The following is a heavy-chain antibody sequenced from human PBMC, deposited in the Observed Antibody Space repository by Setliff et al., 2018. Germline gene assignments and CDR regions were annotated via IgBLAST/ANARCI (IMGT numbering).Heavy chain of an antibody. CDR3: ARAHTWSLPNDNSGYPGWFDP. J-gene: IGHJ5*02. V-gene: IGHV4-61*02. CDR1: GVSIANTASY. CDR2: IYTTWST. D-gene: IGHD3-22*01. Sequence: SETLSLTCNVSGVSIANTASYWSWIRQPAGKTLEWIGRIYTTWSTNYNPSLKSRVTMSGDTSKNQFSLKLSSVTAADTAVYYCARAHTWSLPNDNSGYPGWFDPWGQGTLVTVSS.